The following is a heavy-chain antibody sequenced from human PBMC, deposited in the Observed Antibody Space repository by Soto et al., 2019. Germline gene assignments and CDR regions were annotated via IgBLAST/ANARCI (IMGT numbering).Heavy chain of an antibody. CDR1: GGSISSYY. V-gene: IGHV4-59*01. CDR2: IYYSGST. CDR3: AGSSNWFDP. J-gene: IGHJ5*02. Sequence: SETLSLTCTASGGSISSYYWSWIRQPPGKGLEWIGYIYYSGSTNYNPSLKSRVTISVDTSKNQFSLKLSSVTAADTAVYYCAGSSNWFDPWGQGTLVTVSS. D-gene: IGHD2-15*01.